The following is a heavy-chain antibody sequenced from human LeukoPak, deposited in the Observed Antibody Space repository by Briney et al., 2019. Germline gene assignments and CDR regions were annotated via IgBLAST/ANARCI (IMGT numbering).Heavy chain of an antibody. D-gene: IGHD3-10*01. CDR3: ARALHYYGYSGMDV. CDR2: LSDDGSNN. CDR1: RFTINYYD. V-gene: IGHV3-30*04. J-gene: IGHJ6*02. Sequence: PSGTLRLSCAASRFTINYYDMLWLRQAPGKELEGIADLSDDGSNNYHEDYVKGRFTISRDKSKSTLYLQMNSLRTVDTAVYYCARALHYYGYSGMDVWGQGTTVTVSS.